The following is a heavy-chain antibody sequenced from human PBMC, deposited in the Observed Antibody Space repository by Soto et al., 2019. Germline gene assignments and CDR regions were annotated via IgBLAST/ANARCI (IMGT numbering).Heavy chain of an antibody. Sequence: EVQLVESGGGLVQPGGSLRLSCAASGFTFSDHYMDWVRQAPGKGLEWVGRIRKRVNSYTTEYAASVKGRFTVSRDDSKNSLYLQMNSLKTEDTAFYYCARVATAYNYDYWGQGTLVTVSS. V-gene: IGHV3-72*01. J-gene: IGHJ4*02. D-gene: IGHD2-21*02. CDR2: IRKRVNSYTT. CDR1: GFTFSDHY. CDR3: ARVATAYNYDY.